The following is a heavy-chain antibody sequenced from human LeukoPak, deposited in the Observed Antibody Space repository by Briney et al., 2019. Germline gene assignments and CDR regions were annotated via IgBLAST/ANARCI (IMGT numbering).Heavy chain of an antibody. J-gene: IGHJ4*02. CDR3: AKDGHTVEPYYFDY. CDR1: GFTFSSYA. Sequence: GGSLRLSCSASGFTFSSYAMHWVRQAPGKGLEYVSAISSNGGSTYYADSVKGRFTISRDNSKNTLYLQMNSLRAEDTAVYYCAKDGHTVEPYYFDYWGQGTLVTVSS. V-gene: IGHV3-64*04. D-gene: IGHD4-23*01. CDR2: ISSNGGST.